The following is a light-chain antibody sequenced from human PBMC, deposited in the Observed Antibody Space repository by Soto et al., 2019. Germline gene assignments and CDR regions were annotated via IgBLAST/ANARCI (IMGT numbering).Light chain of an antibody. V-gene: IGLV2-8*01. CDR1: SSDVGAYNY. CDR2: EVS. CDR3: SSFAGWNNSRV. J-gene: IGLJ3*02. Sequence: QSALTQPPSASGSPGQSITISCTGTSSDVGAYNYVSWFQQHPGKAPKLMLYEVSKRPSGVPYRFSGSKSGNTASLTVSGRQAEEEAADYYSSFAGWNNSRVFGGGTKLTVL.